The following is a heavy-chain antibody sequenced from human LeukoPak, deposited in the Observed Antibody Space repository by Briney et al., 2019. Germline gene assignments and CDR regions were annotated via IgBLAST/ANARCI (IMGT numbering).Heavy chain of an antibody. D-gene: IGHD4-17*01. CDR3: ARGTVTTRIFDY. V-gene: IGHV4-34*01. Sequence: PSETLSLTCAVYGGSFSGYYWSWIRQPPGKGLEWIGEINHSGSTNYNPSLKSRVTISVDTSKNQFSLKLSSVTAADTAAYYCARGTVTTRIFDYWGQGTLVTVSS. CDR1: GGSFSGYY. J-gene: IGHJ4*02. CDR2: INHSGST.